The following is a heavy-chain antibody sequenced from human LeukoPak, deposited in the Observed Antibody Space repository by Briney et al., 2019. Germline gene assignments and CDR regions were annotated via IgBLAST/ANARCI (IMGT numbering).Heavy chain of an antibody. V-gene: IGHV1-18*01. D-gene: IGHD2-8*02. CDR1: GYIFASYG. J-gene: IGHJ4*02. Sequence: ASVKVSCKASGYIFASYGISWVRQAPGRGLEWLGWISAYNGDTKYAQHLQGRVTLTTDTSMGTAYMELRSLTADDTALYYCARDTALTITPGGPDYWGRGTLITVSS. CDR2: ISAYNGDT. CDR3: ARDTALTITPGGPDY.